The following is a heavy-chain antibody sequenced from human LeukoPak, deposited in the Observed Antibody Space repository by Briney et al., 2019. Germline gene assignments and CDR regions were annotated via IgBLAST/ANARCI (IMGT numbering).Heavy chain of an antibody. CDR2: INPSGGST. V-gene: IGHV1-46*01. D-gene: IGHD4-17*01. CDR3: ARVSTVTSPLAPPFDY. J-gene: IGHJ4*02. CDR1: GYTFTSYY. Sequence: ASVKVSCKASGYTFTSYYMHWVRQAPGQGLEWMGIINPSGGSTSYAQKFQGRVTMTRDMSTSTVYMELSSLRSEDTAVYYCARVSTVTSPLAPPFDYWGQGTLVTVSS.